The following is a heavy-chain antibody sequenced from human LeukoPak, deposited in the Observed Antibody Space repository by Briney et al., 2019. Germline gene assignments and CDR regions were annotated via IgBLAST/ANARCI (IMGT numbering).Heavy chain of an antibody. D-gene: IGHD4-17*01. J-gene: IGHJ2*01. V-gene: IGHV5-51*01. Sequence: GESLKISCKGAGYSFTSYWIVWGRQMPGKGREWKGIIFPGDSDTRYSPSFHGQVTLSADKSISTAYLQWRSLKASDPAMYYCARRDGDYESFDLWGRGTVVTVSS. CDR1: GYSFTSYW. CDR3: ARRDGDYESFDL. CDR2: IFPGDSDT.